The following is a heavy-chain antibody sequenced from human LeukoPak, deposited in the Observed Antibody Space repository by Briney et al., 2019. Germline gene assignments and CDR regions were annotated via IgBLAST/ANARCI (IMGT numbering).Heavy chain of an antibody. Sequence: ASETLSLTCTVSGGSISSSSHYWGWIRQPPGKGLEWIGSMYYRGSTYHNPSLKSRVTISVDTSKNQFSLKLSSVTAADTAVYYCATTTIRLGYWGQGTLVTVSS. CDR2: MYYRGST. J-gene: IGHJ4*02. D-gene: IGHD1-26*01. CDR3: ATTTIRLGY. V-gene: IGHV4-39*07. CDR1: GGSISSSSHY.